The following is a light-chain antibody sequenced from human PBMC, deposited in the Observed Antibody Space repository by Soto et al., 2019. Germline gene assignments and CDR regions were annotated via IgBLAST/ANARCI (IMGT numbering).Light chain of an antibody. CDR1: SSNIGAGYD. V-gene: IGLV1-40*01. CDR2: GNI. J-gene: IGLJ3*02. CDR3: QSYDSSLSGSRV. Sequence: QAVVTQPPSVSGAPGQRVTISCTGSSSNIGAGYDVHWYQHLPGTAPKLLIYGNINRPSGVPDRFSGSKSGTSASLAITGLQAEDEADYYCQSYDSSLSGSRVFGGGTKLTVL.